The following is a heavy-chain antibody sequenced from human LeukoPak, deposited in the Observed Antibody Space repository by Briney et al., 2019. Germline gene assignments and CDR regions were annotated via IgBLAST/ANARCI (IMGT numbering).Heavy chain of an antibody. D-gene: IGHD3-10*01. Sequence: GGSLRLSCAASGFTFSSYAMSWVGQAPGKGLEWVSSISGSGGSTYYADSVKGRFTISRDNSKNTLYLQMNSLRAEDTAVYYCAKSPSITMVRGVDFDYWGQGTLVTVSS. CDR1: GFTFSSYA. J-gene: IGHJ4*02. V-gene: IGHV3-23*01. CDR3: AKSPSITMVRGVDFDY. CDR2: ISGSGGST.